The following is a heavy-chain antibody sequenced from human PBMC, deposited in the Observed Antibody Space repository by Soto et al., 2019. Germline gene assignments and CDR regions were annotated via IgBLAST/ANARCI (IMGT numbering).Heavy chain of an antibody. V-gene: IGHV4-31*03. J-gene: IGHJ5*02. CDR1: GGSISSGGYY. D-gene: IGHD2-2*02. CDR3: ARAIVVVPAAINWFDP. CDR2: IYYSGST. Sequence: SETLSLTCTVSGGSISSGGYYWSWIRQHPGKGLEWIGYIYYSGSTYYNPSLKSRVTISVDTSKNQFSLKLSSVTAADTAVYYCARAIVVVPAAINWFDPWGQGTLVTVSS.